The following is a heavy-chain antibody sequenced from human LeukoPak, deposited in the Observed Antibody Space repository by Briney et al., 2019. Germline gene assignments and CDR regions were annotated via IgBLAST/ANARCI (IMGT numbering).Heavy chain of an antibody. J-gene: IGHJ4*02. V-gene: IGHV1-69*04. Sequence: SVKVSCKASGGTFSSYAISWVRQAPGQELEWMGRIIPIFGIANYAQKFQGRVTITADKSTSTAYMELSSLRSEDTAVYYCARVREDCGGDCYPDYWGQGTLVTVSS. CDR2: IIPIFGIA. D-gene: IGHD2-21*02. CDR1: GGTFSSYA. CDR3: ARVREDCGGDCYPDY.